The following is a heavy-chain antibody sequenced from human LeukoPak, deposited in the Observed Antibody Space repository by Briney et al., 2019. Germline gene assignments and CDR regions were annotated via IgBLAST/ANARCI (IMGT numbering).Heavy chain of an antibody. CDR3: EREGDILGATIDS. Sequence: PSETLSLTCVAPDYSISSGYFWGWIRRPPGKGLEWIGSISHSGTTYYNPSFKSRVTISLGTSKNQFSLKLKSVTAADTAFYYCEREGDILGATIDSWGQGTLVTVSS. J-gene: IGHJ4*02. CDR2: ISHSGTT. D-gene: IGHD1-26*01. CDR1: DYSISSGYF. V-gene: IGHV4-38-2*02.